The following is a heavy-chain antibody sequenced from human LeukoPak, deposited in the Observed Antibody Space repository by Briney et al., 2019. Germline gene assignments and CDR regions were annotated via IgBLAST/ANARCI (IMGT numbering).Heavy chain of an antibody. D-gene: IGHD3-10*01. CDR2: ISYDGSNK. J-gene: IGHJ6*02. Sequence: GGSLRLSCAASGFTFSSYAMHWDRQAPGKGLEWVAVISYDGSNKYYADSVKGRFTISRDNSKNTLYLQMNSLRAEDTAVYYCARDHFGELSPYYYGMDVWGQGTTVTVSS. V-gene: IGHV3-30*04. CDR3: ARDHFGELSPYYYGMDV. CDR1: GFTFSSYA.